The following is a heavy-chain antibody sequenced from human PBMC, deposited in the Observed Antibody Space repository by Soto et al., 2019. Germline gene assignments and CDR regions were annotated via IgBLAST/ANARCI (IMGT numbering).Heavy chain of an antibody. V-gene: IGHV3-23*01. CDR1: GFTFNNYA. CDR2: INASGDKT. D-gene: IGHD2-8*01. Sequence: EVQLLESGGGLVQRGGSLRVSCAASGFTFNNYAMTWVRQAPGKGLEWVSFINASGDKTYYADSVKGRFTISRDNSKNTLSLQMSSVRDEETAVYFCARADLFLMAYEFGYRGQGTLVTVSS. CDR3: ARADLFLMAYEFGY. J-gene: IGHJ4*02.